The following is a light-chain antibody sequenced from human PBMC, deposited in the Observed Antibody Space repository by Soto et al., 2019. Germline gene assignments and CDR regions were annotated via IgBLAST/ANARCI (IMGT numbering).Light chain of an antibody. CDR1: QSLLHINGYNY. CDR2: LGS. V-gene: IGKV2-28*01. CDR3: MQALQKPST. Sequence: DIVVTQSPLSLPVTPGEPASISCRSSQSLLHINGYNYLHWYLQKPGQSPQLLIYLGSNRASGVPDRFSGSGSGTDFTLKISGVEAEDVGVYHCMQALQKPSTFGQGTKVDIK. J-gene: IGKJ1*01.